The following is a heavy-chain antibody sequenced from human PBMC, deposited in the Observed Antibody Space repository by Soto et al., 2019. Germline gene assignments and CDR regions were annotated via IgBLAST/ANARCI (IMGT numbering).Heavy chain of an antibody. J-gene: IGHJ6*02. CDR3: APLSVSLSGPYGIHV. D-gene: IGHD2-15*01. CDR1: GYSVSSSDYY. CDR2: MLYSGLT. Sequence: SETLSLTCSVSGYSVSSSDYYWAWVRQPPGKGLEWIGSMLYSGLTYYNPSLKSRVTLSVDTSKNQFSVRLNSVTASDTAVYYCAPLSVSLSGPYGIHVWGQGTTVTVSS. V-gene: IGHV4-39*01.